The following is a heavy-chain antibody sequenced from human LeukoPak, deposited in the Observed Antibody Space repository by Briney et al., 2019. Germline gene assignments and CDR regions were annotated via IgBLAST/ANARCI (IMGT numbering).Heavy chain of an antibody. D-gene: IGHD1-26*01. J-gene: IGHJ4*02. Sequence: GGSLRLSCAASGFTFSSYGMHWVRQAPGKGLEWVAVISYDGSNKYYADSVKGRFTISRDNSKNTLYLQMNSLRAEDTAVYYCAKGSQWEPLYFDYWGQGTLVTVSS. CDR1: GFTFSSYG. V-gene: IGHV3-30*18. CDR2: ISYDGSNK. CDR3: AKGSQWEPLYFDY.